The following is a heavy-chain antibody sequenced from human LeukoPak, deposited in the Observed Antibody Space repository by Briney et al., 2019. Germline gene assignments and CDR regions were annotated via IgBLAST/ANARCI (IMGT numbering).Heavy chain of an antibody. J-gene: IGHJ6*03. V-gene: IGHV4-39*01. Sequence: SETLSLTCTVSGGSTSSSTHYWGWIRQPPGKGLEWIGSIYYRGSTYNNPSLKSRVTISVDTSKNQFSLKLASVTAADTAMYYCVRHEWNYYYYYVDVWGKGTTVTVSS. CDR3: VRHEWNYYYYYVDV. D-gene: IGHD3-3*01. CDR1: GGSTSSSTHY. CDR2: IYYRGST.